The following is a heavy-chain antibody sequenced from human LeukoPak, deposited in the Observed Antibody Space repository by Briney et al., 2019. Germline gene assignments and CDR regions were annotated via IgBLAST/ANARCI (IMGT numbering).Heavy chain of an antibody. CDR2: ISNAGST. J-gene: IGHJ4*02. Sequence: SETLSLTCSVSGDAVTASKYWTWIRLPPGKRLEWIGYISNAGSTEYNPSLKSRVTISLDTSKNQFSLKLISVTAADRAIYYCARQFRGLVDSWGQGTLVTVSS. CDR1: GDAVTASKY. CDR3: ARQFRGLVDS. V-gene: IGHV4-59*08.